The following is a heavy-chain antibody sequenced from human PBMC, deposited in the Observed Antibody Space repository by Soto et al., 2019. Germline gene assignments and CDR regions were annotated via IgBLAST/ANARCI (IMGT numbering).Heavy chain of an antibody. V-gene: IGHV3-21*01. CDR1: GFTFSSYS. Sequence: EVQLVESGGGLVKPGGSLRLSCAASGFTFSSYSMNWVRRAPGKGLEWVSSISSSSSYIYYADSVKGRFTISRDNAKNSLYLQMNSLRAEDTAVYYCARAYSGYDNNWFDPWGQGTLVTVSS. CDR3: ARAYSGYDNNWFDP. J-gene: IGHJ5*02. D-gene: IGHD5-12*01. CDR2: ISSSSSYI.